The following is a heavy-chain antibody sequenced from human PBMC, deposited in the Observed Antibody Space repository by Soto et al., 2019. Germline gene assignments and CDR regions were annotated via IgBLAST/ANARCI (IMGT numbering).Heavy chain of an antibody. V-gene: IGHV1-18*01. D-gene: IGHD6-13*01. CDR2: ISAYNGNT. CDR1: GYTFTSYG. J-gene: IGHJ6*02. Sequence: ASVKVSCKASGYTFTSYGISWVRQAPGQGLEWMGWISAYNGNTNYAQKLQGRVTMTTDTSTSTAYMELRSLRSDDTAVYYCARLSSSWYPPYYYYGMDVWGQGTTVTVSS. CDR3: ARLSSSWYPPYYYYGMDV.